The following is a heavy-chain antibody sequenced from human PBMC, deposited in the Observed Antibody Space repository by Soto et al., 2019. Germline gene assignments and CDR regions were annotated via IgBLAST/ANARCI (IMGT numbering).Heavy chain of an antibody. J-gene: IGHJ4*02. Sequence: QVQLVQSGAEVKKPGSSVKVSCKASGGTFRNSAFSWVRQAAGQGLEWMGGIVPVFSTGEYAQKFQGRVTIFADESTRIVYMELSSLRSEYTAVYYCAKEDGYHSRVFDQCVQGTLVTVSS. CDR3: AKEDGYHSRVFDQ. D-gene: IGHD5-18*01. V-gene: IGHV1-69*01. CDR1: GGTFRNSA. CDR2: IVPVFSTG.